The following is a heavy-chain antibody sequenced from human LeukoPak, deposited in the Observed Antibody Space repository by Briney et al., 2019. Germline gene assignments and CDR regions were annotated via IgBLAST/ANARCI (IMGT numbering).Heavy chain of an antibody. V-gene: IGHV1-46*01. Sequence: GASVKVSCKASGYTSTSYYMHWVRQAPGQGLEWMGIINPSGGSTSYAQKFQGRVTMTRDTSTSTVYMELSSLRSEDTAVYYCARSVEAELGSYFANWFDPWGQGTLVTVSS. CDR1: GYTSTSYY. CDR2: INPSGGST. J-gene: IGHJ5*02. D-gene: IGHD1-26*01. CDR3: ARSVEAELGSYFANWFDP.